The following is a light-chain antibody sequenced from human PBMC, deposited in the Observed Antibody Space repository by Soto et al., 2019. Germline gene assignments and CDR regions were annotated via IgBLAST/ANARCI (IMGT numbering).Light chain of an antibody. CDR1: QSVSSSY. Sequence: DIVLTQSPGTLSLSPGERATLSCRASQSVSSSYLAWYQQKPGQAPRLLIYGASSRATGIPDRFSGSGSGTDFTLTISRLEPEDFAVYYCQQRDFWPPLVTFGPGTKVDIK. J-gene: IGKJ3*01. CDR2: GAS. V-gene: IGKV3D-20*02. CDR3: QQRDFWPPLVT.